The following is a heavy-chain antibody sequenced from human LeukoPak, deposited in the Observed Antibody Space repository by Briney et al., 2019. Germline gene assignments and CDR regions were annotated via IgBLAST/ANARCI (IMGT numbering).Heavy chain of an antibody. CDR2: ISSSSSYI. D-gene: IGHD2-2*01. J-gene: IGHJ5*02. CDR1: GFTFSSYS. Sequence: GGSLRLSCAASGFTFSSYSTNWVRQAPGKGLEWVSSISSSSSYIYYADSVKGRFTISRDNAKNSLYLQMNSLRAEGTAVYYCAREGTIVVVPAAIPVVWFDPWGQGTLVTVSS. V-gene: IGHV3-21*01. CDR3: AREGTIVVVPAAIPVVWFDP.